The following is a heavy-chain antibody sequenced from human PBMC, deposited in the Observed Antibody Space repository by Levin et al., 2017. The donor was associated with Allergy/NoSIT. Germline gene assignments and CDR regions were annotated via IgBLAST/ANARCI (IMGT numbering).Heavy chain of an antibody. V-gene: IGHV1-8*01. CDR2: INPNSGNT. D-gene: IGHD5-18*01. Sequence: ASVKVSCKASGYTFTSYDINWVRQATGQGLEWMGWINPNSGNTGYAQKFQGRVTMPRHTPISTASMELSSLRSKDTAVYYCASWARRYRYGFDYWGQGTLVTVSS. CDR1: GYTFTSYD. J-gene: IGHJ4*02. CDR3: ASWARRYRYGFDY.